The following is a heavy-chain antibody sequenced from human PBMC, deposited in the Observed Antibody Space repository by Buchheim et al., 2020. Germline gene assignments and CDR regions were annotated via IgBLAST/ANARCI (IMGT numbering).Heavy chain of an antibody. D-gene: IGHD6-19*01. CDR1: GYSFTSYW. CDR3: ARESQWPNYCYYGMDV. J-gene: IGHJ6*02. V-gene: IGHV5-51*01. Sequence: EVQLVQSGAEVKKPGESLKISCKASGYSFTSYWIAWVRQMPGKGLEWMGIIYPGDSDTRYNPSFQGQVTISADKSISTAYPQWSSLKASDTAMYFCARESQWPNYCYYGMDVWGQGTT. CDR2: IYPGDSDT.